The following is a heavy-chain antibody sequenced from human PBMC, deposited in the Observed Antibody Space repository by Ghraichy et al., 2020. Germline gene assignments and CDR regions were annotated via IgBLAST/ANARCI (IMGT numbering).Heavy chain of an antibody. CDR2: IYYSGST. D-gene: IGHD3-22*01. CDR1: GGSISSGGYY. V-gene: IGHV4-31*03. Sequence: SETLSLTCTVSGGSISSGGYYWSWIRQHPGKGLEWIGYIYYSGSTYYNPSLKSRVTISVDTSKNQFSLKLSSVTAADTAVYYCARGYYDNRDYYYGMDVWGQGTTVTVSS. CDR3: ARGYYDNRDYYYGMDV. J-gene: IGHJ6*02.